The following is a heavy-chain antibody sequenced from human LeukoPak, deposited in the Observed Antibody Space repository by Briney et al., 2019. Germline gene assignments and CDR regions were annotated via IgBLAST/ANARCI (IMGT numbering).Heavy chain of an antibody. V-gene: IGHV3-23*01. CDR2: ISGGGGST. D-gene: IGHD2-15*01. CDR1: GFTFSSYA. Sequence: GGSLRLSCAASGFTFSSYAMSWVRQAPGKGLEWVSAISGGGGSTYYADSVKGRFTISRDNSKNTLYLQMNSLRAEDTAVYYCAMWGVVVVVAATHYWGQGTLVTVSS. CDR3: AMWGVVVVVAATHY. J-gene: IGHJ4*02.